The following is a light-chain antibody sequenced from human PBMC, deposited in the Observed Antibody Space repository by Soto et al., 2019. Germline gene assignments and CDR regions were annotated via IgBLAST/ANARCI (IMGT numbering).Light chain of an antibody. V-gene: IGKV1-17*01. J-gene: IGKJ4*01. Sequence: IQVTQTPSSLSASVGDRVTITCRASQGIRSDLGWYQQKPGKPPKRLIYAVSNLLSGGPSRFSGSGSGTEFTLTISSLQPEDFATSYRLQHSNYPLTFGVGTQVEIK. CDR2: AVS. CDR3: LQHSNYPLT. CDR1: QGIRSD.